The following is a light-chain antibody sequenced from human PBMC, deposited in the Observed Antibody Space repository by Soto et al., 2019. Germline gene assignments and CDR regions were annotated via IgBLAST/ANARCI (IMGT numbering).Light chain of an antibody. V-gene: IGLV2-8*01. J-gene: IGLJ1*01. CDR1: SSDVGRYNY. CDR2: EVS. Sequence: QSVLTQPPSASGSPGQSVTIAFTGTSSDVGRYNYISWYQQRPGKAPKLIIYEVSKRPSGVPDRLSGFKYGNTASLTVSGLQAEDEADYYCSSYAGNSRYVFGTGTKVTVL. CDR3: SSYAGNSRYV.